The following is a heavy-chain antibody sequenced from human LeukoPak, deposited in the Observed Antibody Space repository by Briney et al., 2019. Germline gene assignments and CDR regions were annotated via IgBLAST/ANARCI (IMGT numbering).Heavy chain of an antibody. D-gene: IGHD6-13*01. CDR1: GFTFGAYA. J-gene: IGHJ4*02. CDR3: AKPLSLTAGWHCDS. CDR2: IWCDGSAK. V-gene: IGHV3-33*06. Sequence: GGSLRLSCAASGFTFGAYAMHWVRRAPGKGLEWVAVIWCDGSAKYYADSVKGRFTISRDNSKNTLYLQMNSLRAEDTAIYYCAKPLSLTAGWHCDSWGQGTLVTVSS.